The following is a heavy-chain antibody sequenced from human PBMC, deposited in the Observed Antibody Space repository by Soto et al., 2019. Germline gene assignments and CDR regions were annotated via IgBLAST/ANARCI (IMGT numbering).Heavy chain of an antibody. CDR3: ARGGIAARPGGYYYHYAMDV. CDR1: GFTFSDYY. Sequence: GGSLRLSCAASGFTFSDYYMSCIRQAPGKGLEWVSYISSSGSTIYYADSVKGRFTISRDNAKNSLSLQMNSLRAEDTAVYYCARGGIAARPGGYYYHYAMDVWGQGTTVTVSS. D-gene: IGHD6-6*01. CDR2: ISSSGSTI. J-gene: IGHJ6*02. V-gene: IGHV3-11*01.